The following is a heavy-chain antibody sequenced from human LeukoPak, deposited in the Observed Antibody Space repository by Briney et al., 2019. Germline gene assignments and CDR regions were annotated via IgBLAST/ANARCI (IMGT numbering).Heavy chain of an antibody. Sequence: GGSLRLSCAASGFTFSTYWMSWVRQAPGKGPEWVANIKEDGSEAYYMDSVRGRFTISRDNAETSLHLQMDSLRAEDAAVYYCFRDDGPGTWGQGTLVTVSS. CDR3: FRDDGPGT. J-gene: IGHJ5*02. CDR2: IKEDGSEA. V-gene: IGHV3-7*01. CDR1: GFTFSTYW. D-gene: IGHD3-10*01.